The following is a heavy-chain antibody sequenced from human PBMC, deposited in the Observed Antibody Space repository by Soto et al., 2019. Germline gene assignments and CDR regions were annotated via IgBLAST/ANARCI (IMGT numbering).Heavy chain of an antibody. CDR3: ARDGFEGHGYNYGSNWFDP. V-gene: IGHV1-18*01. D-gene: IGHD5-12*01. Sequence: GASVKVSCEACGDSFTSYGISWVRQAPGQGLDWMGWISAYNGNTNYAQKLQGRVTMTTDTSTSTAYMELRSLRSDDTAVYYCARDGFEGHGYNYGSNWFDPWGQGTLVTVSS. CDR2: ISAYNGNT. J-gene: IGHJ5*02. CDR1: GDSFTSYG.